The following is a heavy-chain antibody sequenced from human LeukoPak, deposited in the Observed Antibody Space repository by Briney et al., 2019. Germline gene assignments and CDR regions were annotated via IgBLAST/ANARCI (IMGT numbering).Heavy chain of an antibody. CDR1: GGSISSCSYY. J-gene: IGHJ5*02. Sequence: PSETLSLTCTVSGGSISSCSYYWGWIPQPPGKGRVWIGSIYYSGSTYYNPSLKSRVTISVDTSNNQFSLKPSSVTAADTAVYYCARKKHDYSNYPTSFNWFDPWGQGTLVTVSS. CDR3: ARKKHDYSNYPTSFNWFDP. V-gene: IGHV4-39*07. CDR2: IYYSGST. D-gene: IGHD4-11*01.